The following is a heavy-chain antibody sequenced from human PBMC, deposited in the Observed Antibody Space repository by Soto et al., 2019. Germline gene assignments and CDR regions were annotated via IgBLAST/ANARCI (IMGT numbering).Heavy chain of an antibody. CDR1: GYSFTSYW. V-gene: IGHV5-51*01. J-gene: IGHJ5*02. CDR2: IYPGDSDT. D-gene: IGHD6-6*01. CDR3: ARSATPSSPQYNWFDP. Sequence: GESLKIACKGSGYSFTSYWIGWVRQMPGKGLEWMGIIYPGDSDTRYSPSFQGQVTISAAKSVSTAYLQWSSLKASDTAMYYCARSATPSSPQYNWFDPWGQGTLVTVSS.